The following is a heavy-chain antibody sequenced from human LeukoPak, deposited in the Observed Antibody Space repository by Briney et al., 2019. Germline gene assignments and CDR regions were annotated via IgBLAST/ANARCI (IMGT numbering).Heavy chain of an antibody. J-gene: IGHJ1*01. D-gene: IGHD3-22*01. CDR2: ISSSSSTI. Sequence: PGGSLRLSCAASGFTFSSYGMTWVRQAPGKGLEWVSYISSSSSTIYYADSVKGRFTISRDNAKNSLYLQMNSLRAEDTAVYYCARDLGYYDSSGYYRGAEYFQHWGQGTLVTVSS. CDR1: GFTFSSYG. CDR3: ARDLGYYDSSGYYRGAEYFQH. V-gene: IGHV3-48*04.